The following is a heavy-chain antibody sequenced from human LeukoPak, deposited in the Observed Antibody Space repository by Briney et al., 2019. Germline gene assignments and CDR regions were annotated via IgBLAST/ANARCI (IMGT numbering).Heavy chain of an antibody. V-gene: IGHV3-23*01. CDR2: ISGSGGST. D-gene: IGHD3-16*02. CDR3: AKGLFGGVIVMWDY. J-gene: IGHJ4*02. Sequence: GGSLRLSCAASGFTFSSYAMSWVRQAPGKGLEWVSAISGSGGSTYYADSVKGRFTISRDNSKNTLYLQMNSLGAEDTAVYYCAKGLFGGVIVMWDYWGQGTLVTVSS. CDR1: GFTFSSYA.